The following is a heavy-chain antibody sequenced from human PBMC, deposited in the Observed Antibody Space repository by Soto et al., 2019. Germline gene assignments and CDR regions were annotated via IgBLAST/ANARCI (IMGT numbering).Heavy chain of an antibody. CDR2: IWYDGSNK. Sequence: GGSLRLSWAASGFSFSSYGMRWVRQAPGKGLEWVAVIWYDGSNKYYADSVKGRFTISRDNSKNTLYLQMNSLRAEDTAVYYCASLASGYSSSWQEAFDYWGQGTLVTVSS. CDR3: ASLASGYSSSWQEAFDY. D-gene: IGHD6-13*01. CDR1: GFSFSSYG. V-gene: IGHV3-33*01. J-gene: IGHJ4*02.